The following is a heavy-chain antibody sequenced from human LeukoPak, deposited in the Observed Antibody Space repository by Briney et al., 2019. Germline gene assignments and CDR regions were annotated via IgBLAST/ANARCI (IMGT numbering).Heavy chain of an antibody. CDR1: GYTFTGYY. Sequence: ASVKVSCKASGYTFTGYYMHWVRQAPGQGLEWMGRINPNSGGTNYAQKFQGGVTMTRDTSISTGYMELSRLRSDDTAVYYCARETEVFQFDYWGQGTLLTVSS. D-gene: IGHD3-3*01. CDR3: ARETEVFQFDY. V-gene: IGHV1-2*06. CDR2: INPNSGGT. J-gene: IGHJ4*02.